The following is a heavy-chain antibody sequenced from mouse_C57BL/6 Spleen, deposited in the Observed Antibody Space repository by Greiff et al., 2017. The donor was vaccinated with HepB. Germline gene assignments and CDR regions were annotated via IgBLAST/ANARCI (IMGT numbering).Heavy chain of an antibody. CDR3: ARGDYLYYFDY. D-gene: IGHD1-1*01. Sequence: VQLQESGAELARPGASVKLSCKASGYTFTSYGISWVKQRTGQGLEWIGEIYPRSGNTYYNEKFQGKATLTADKSSSTAYMELRSLTSEDSAVYFCARGDYLYYFDYWGQGTTLTVSS. V-gene: IGHV1-81*01. J-gene: IGHJ2*01. CDR1: GYTFTSYG. CDR2: IYPRSGNT.